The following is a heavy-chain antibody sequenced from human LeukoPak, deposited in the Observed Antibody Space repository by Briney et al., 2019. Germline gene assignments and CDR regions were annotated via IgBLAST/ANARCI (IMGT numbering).Heavy chain of an antibody. Sequence: WASVKVSCKASGYTFTGYYIHWVRQAPGQGLEWMGWMIPNSGGTNYAQNFHGRVTMTRDTSISTAHMELNNLRSDDTAFYYCAKESAYHLDLWGQGTLVTVSS. CDR3: AKESAYHLDL. J-gene: IGHJ5*02. CDR2: MIPNSGGT. D-gene: IGHD3-3*01. V-gene: IGHV1-2*02. CDR1: GYTFTGYY.